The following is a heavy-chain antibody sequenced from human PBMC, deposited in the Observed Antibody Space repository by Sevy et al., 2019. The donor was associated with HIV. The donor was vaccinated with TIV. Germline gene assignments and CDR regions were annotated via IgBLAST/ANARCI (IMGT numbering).Heavy chain of an antibody. Sequence: GGSLRLSCAASGFTFSSYAMSWDRQAPGKGLEWVSAISGSGGSTYYADSVKGRFTISRDNSKNTLYLQMNSLRAEDTAVYYCAKPPEYSSSSPFDYWGQGTLVTVS. CDR3: AKPPEYSSSSPFDY. CDR1: GFTFSSYA. D-gene: IGHD6-6*01. J-gene: IGHJ4*02. CDR2: ISGSGGST. V-gene: IGHV3-23*01.